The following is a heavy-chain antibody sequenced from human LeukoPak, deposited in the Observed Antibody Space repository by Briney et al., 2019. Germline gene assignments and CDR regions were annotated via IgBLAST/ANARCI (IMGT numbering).Heavy chain of an antibody. D-gene: IGHD1-26*01. CDR2: ITTNTRGSIT. Sequence: WGSLRLSCVTSGFTFSTYDLSWVRQAPGKGGVGVSGITTNTRGSITYYADSVTGRFTISRGSSKVTLYLQMNSLRAEDTGVYFCAGGGYFSFDYWGRGTLVTVSS. V-gene: IGHV3-23*01. CDR1: GFTFSTYD. J-gene: IGHJ4*02. CDR3: AGGGYFSFDY.